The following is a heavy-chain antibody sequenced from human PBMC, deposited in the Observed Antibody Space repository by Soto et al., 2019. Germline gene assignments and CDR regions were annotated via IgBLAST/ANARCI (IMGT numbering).Heavy chain of an antibody. CDR3: ARKKRGYSGYVDYYYYMDV. Sequence: PSETLSLTSAVYGGTFSGYYWSWIRQPPGKGLEWIGEINHSGSTNYNPSLKSRVTISVDTSKNQFSLKLSSVTAADTAVYYCARKKRGYSGYVDYYYYMDVWGKGTTVT. J-gene: IGHJ6*03. CDR2: INHSGST. D-gene: IGHD5-12*01. V-gene: IGHV4-34*01. CDR1: GGTFSGYY.